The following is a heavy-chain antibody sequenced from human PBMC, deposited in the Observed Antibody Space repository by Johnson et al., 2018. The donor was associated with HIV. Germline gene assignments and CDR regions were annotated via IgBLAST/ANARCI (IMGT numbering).Heavy chain of an antibody. Sequence: VQLVESGGGVVQPGRSLRLSCAASGFTFSSYGMHWVRQAPGKGLEWVAVIWYDGSNKYYADSVKGRFTISRDNSKNTLYLQVNSLRAEDTAVYYCAKEGITMEVDIWGQGTMVTVSA. V-gene: IGHV3-33*06. CDR2: IWYDGSNK. CDR1: GFTFSSYG. D-gene: IGHD3-10*01. J-gene: IGHJ3*02. CDR3: AKEGITMEVDI.